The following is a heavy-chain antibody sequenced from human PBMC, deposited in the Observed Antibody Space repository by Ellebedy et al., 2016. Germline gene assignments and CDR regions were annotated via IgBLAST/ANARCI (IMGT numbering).Heavy chain of an antibody. V-gene: IGHV1-2*02. Sequence: ASVKVSCXASGYTFTGYYMHWVRQAPGQGLEWMGWINPNSGGTNYAQKFQGRVTMTRDTSISTAYMELSRLRSDDTAVYYCARDPSWQLETDGVDYWGQGTLVTVSS. D-gene: IGHD6-13*01. J-gene: IGHJ4*02. CDR2: INPNSGGT. CDR1: GYTFTGYY. CDR3: ARDPSWQLETDGVDY.